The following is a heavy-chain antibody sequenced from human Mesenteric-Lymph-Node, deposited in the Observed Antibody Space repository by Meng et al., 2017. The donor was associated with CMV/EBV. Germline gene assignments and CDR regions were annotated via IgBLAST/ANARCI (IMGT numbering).Heavy chain of an antibody. D-gene: IGHD3-10*01. V-gene: IGHV4-34*01. J-gene: IGHJ6*02. CDR2: INHSGST. CDR1: GGSFSGYY. CDR3: ARGGYTYYGSGSYYNRYYYYGMDV. Sequence: GSLRLSCAVYGGSFSGYYWSWVRQPPGKGLESIGEINHSGSTNYNPSLKSRVTISVDTSKNQFSLKLSSVTAADTAVYYCARGGYTYYGSGSYYNRYYYYGMDVWGQGTTVTVSS.